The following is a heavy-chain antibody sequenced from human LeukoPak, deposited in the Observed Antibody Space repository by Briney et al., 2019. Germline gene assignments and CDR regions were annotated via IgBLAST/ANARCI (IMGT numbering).Heavy chain of an antibody. J-gene: IGHJ4*02. CDR2: INSDGSST. Sequence: GGSLRLSCAASGFTFSSYWMHWVRQAPGKKLVWVSRINSDGSSTSYADSVKGRFTISRDNAKNTLYLQMNSLRAEDTAVYYCARGRGTVTGNYFDYWGQGTLVTVSS. V-gene: IGHV3-74*01. CDR3: ARGRGTVTGNYFDY. CDR1: GFTFSSYW. D-gene: IGHD4-11*01.